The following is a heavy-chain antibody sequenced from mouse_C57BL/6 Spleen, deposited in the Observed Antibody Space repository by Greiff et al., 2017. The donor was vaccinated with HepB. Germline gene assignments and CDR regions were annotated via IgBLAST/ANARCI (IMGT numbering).Heavy chain of an antibody. V-gene: IGHV5-9*01. Sequence: EVQLVESGGGLVKPGGSLKLSCAASGFTFSSYTMSWVRQTPEKRLEWVATISGGGGNTYYPDSVKGRFTISRDNAKNTLYLQMSSLRSEDTALYYCARSLTGRFYAMDYWGQGTSVTVSS. D-gene: IGHD4-1*01. CDR3: ARSLTGRFYAMDY. CDR1: GFTFSSYT. J-gene: IGHJ4*01. CDR2: ISGGGGNT.